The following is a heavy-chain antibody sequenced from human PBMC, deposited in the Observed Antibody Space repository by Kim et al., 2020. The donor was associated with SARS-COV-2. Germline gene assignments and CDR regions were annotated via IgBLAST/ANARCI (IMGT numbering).Heavy chain of an antibody. J-gene: IGHJ3*02. Sequence: SETLSLTCAVYGGSFSGYYWSWIRQPPGKGLEWIGEINHSGSTNYNPSLKSRVTISVDTSKNQFSLKLSSVTAADTAVYYCARHPKIRITMVRGALSGAFDIWGQGTMVTVSS. D-gene: IGHD3-10*01. CDR2: INHSGST. V-gene: IGHV4-34*01. CDR1: GGSFSGYY. CDR3: ARHPKIRITMVRGALSGAFDI.